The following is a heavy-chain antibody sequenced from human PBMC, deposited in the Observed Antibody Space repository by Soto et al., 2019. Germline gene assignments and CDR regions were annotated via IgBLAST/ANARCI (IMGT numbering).Heavy chain of an antibody. Sequence: PSETLSLTCTVSGGSISSSSYYWGWIRQPPGKGLEWIGSIYYSGSTYYNPSLKSRVTISVDTSKNQFSLKLSSVTAADTAVYYCARHESAAVAAKWFDPWGQGTLVTVSS. CDR3: ARHESAAVAAKWFDP. D-gene: IGHD6-19*01. CDR1: GGSISSSSYY. J-gene: IGHJ5*02. CDR2: IYYSGST. V-gene: IGHV4-39*01.